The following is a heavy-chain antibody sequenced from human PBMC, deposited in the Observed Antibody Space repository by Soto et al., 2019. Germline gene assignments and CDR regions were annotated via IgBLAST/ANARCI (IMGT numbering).Heavy chain of an antibody. CDR1: GYTFTSYA. CDR3: AMVDVYVTPSPQDV. D-gene: IGHD3-16*01. V-gene: IGHV1-3*01. CDR2: INAGNGNT. J-gene: IGHJ6*02. Sequence: ASVKVSCKASGYTFTSYAMHWVRQAPGQRLEWMGWINAGNGNTKYSQKFQGRVTITRDTSASTAYMELTSLRSNDTAIYYCAMVDVYVTPSPQDVWGQGTKVTVSS.